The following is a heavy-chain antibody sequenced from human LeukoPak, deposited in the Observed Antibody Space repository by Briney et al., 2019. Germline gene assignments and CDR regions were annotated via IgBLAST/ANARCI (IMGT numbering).Heavy chain of an antibody. CDR1: GYTFTSYY. CDR2: INPSGGST. V-gene: IGHV1-46*01. Sequence: ASVKVSCKASGYTFTSYYMHWVRQAPGQGLEWMGIINPSGGSTSYAQKFQGRVTITADKSTSTAYMELSSLRSEDTAVYYCARDGDLRYYFDYWGQGTLVTVSS. CDR3: ARDGDLRYYFDY. D-gene: IGHD3-10*01. J-gene: IGHJ4*02.